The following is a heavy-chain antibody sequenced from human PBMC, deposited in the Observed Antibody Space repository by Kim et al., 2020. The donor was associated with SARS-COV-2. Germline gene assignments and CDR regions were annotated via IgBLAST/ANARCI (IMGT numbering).Heavy chain of an antibody. V-gene: IGHV3-23*01. CDR1: GFTFSSYT. CDR3: AKDGPTGASSDY. D-gene: IGHD1-26*01. CDR2: ITNSGDST. J-gene: IGHJ4*02. Sequence: GGSLRLSCAASGFTFSSYTMTWVRQAPGKGLEWVSAITNSGDSTYYADFVKGRFTISRDNSENTLYLQMNSLRAEDTAVYYCAKDGPTGASSDYWGQVTLVTVSS.